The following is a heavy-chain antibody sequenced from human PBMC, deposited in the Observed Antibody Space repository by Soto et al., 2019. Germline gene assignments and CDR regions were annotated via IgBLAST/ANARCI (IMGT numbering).Heavy chain of an antibody. CDR3: ANRGLGTMIVVAPGAFDI. D-gene: IGHD3-22*01. CDR2: IYHSGST. J-gene: IGHJ3*02. V-gene: IGHV4-4*02. Sequence: SETLSLTCAVSGGSISSSNWWSWVRQPPGKGLEWIGEIYHSGSTNYNPSLKSRVTISVDKSKNQFSLKLSSVTAADTAVYYCANRGLGTMIVVAPGAFDIWGQGTMVTVSS. CDR1: GGSISSSNW.